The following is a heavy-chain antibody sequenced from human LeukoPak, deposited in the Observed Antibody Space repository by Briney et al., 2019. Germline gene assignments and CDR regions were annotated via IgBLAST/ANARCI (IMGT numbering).Heavy chain of an antibody. CDR3: ARDIVVVPARRVDYYYYMDV. D-gene: IGHD2-2*01. CDR1: GGSISSGSYY. Sequence: SETLSLTCTVSGGSISSGSYYWSWIRQPAGKGLEWIGRIYTSGSTNYNPSLKSRVTISVDTSKNQFSLKLSSVTAADTAVYYCARDIVVVPARRVDYYYYMDVWGKGTTVTVSS. CDR2: IYTSGST. V-gene: IGHV4-61*02. J-gene: IGHJ6*03.